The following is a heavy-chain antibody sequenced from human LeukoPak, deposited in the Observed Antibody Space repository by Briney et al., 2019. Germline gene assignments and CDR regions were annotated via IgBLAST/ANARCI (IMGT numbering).Heavy chain of an antibody. D-gene: IGHD3-9*01. V-gene: IGHV3-9*01. J-gene: IGHJ4*02. CDR2: ISWNSGSI. CDR3: AKAPYYDILTGYYSSYYFDY. CDR1: GFTFDDYA. Sequence: PGRSLRLSCAASGFTFDDYAMHWVRQAPGKGLEWVSGISWNSGSIGYADSVKGRFTISRDNAKNSLYLQMNSLRAEDTALYYCAKAPYYDILTGYYSSYYFDYWGQGTLVTVSS.